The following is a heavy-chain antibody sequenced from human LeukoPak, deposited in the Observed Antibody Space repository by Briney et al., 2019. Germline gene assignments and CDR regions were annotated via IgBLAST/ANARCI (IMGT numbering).Heavy chain of an antibody. CDR1: GFTFSNFA. CDR2: ISYDGSNK. J-gene: IGHJ4*02. V-gene: IGHV3-30*09. CDR3: ASPTEQWELLRGYFDY. D-gene: IGHD1-26*01. Sequence: GGSLRLSCAVSGFTFSNFAMHWVRQAPDRGLEWVAVISYDGSNKYYADSVKGRFAISRDNSKNTLYLQMNSLRAEDTAVYYCASPTEQWELLRGYFDYWGQGTLVTVSS.